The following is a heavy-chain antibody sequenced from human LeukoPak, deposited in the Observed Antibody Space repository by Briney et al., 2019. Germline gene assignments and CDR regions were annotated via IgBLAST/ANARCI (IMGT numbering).Heavy chain of an antibody. CDR2: MNPNSGNT. J-gene: IGHJ4*02. CDR3: ARVDIQDF. Sequence: EWMGWMNPNSGNTGYAQKFQGRVTITRNTSISTAYMELSSLRSEDTAVYYCARVDIQDFWGQGTLVTVSS. D-gene: IGHD2-21*01. V-gene: IGHV1-8*03.